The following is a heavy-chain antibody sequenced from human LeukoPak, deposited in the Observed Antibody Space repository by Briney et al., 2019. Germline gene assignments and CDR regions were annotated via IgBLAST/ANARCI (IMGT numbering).Heavy chain of an antibody. D-gene: IGHD3-22*01. J-gene: IGHJ3*02. V-gene: IGHV3-23*01. CDR1: VFTFSSYG. CDR2: ISGSGGGT. CDR3: AKDRYYYDSSGYSDRHDAFDI. Sequence: GGSLRLSSAASVFTFSSYGMDWVHQAPGKGLEWVSVISGSGGGTYYADPVKGRFTISRDNSKNTLYLQMNSLRAEDTAVYYCAKDRYYYDSSGYSDRHDAFDIWGQGTMVTVSS.